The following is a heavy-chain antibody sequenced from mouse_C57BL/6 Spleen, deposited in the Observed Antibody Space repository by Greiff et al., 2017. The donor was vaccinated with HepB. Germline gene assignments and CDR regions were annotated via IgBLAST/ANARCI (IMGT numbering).Heavy chain of an antibody. D-gene: IGHD1-1*01. CDR3: ARRGDYYGSSYSYYAMDY. Sequence: ESGPGLVKPSQSLSLTCSVTGYSITSGYYWNWIRQFPGNKLEWMGYISYDGSNNYNPSLKNRISITRDTSKNQFFLKLNSVTTEDTATYYCARRGDYYGSSYSYYAMDYWGQGTSVTVSS. CDR2: ISYDGSN. V-gene: IGHV3-6*01. J-gene: IGHJ4*01. CDR1: GYSITSGYY.